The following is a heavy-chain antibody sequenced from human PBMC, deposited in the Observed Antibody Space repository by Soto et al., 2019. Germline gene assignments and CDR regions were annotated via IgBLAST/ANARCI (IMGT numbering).Heavy chain of an antibody. CDR2: ISYDGSNK. CDR3: AFGSGYYFSFDY. Sequence: GGSLRLSCAASGFTFSGYGMHWVRQAPGKGLEWVAVISYDGSNKYYADSVKGRFTISRDNSKNTLYLQMNSLRAEDTAVYYCAFGSGYYFSFDYWGQGTLVTVSS. D-gene: IGHD3-22*01. CDR1: GFTFSGYG. J-gene: IGHJ4*02. V-gene: IGHV3-30*03.